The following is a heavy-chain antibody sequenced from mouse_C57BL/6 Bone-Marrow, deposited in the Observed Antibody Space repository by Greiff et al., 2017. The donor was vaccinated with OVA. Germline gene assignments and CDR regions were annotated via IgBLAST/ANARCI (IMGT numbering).Heavy chain of an antibody. J-gene: IGHJ1*03. D-gene: IGHD1-1*01. CDR3: AGYDYYGSSYWYFDV. V-gene: IGHV1-50*01. CDR2: IDPSDSYT. Sequence: QVQLQQPGAELVKPGASVKLSCKASGYTFTSYWMQWVKQRPGQGLEWIGEIDPSDSYTNYNQKFKGKATLTVDTSSSTAYMQLSSLTSEDSAVYYCAGYDYYGSSYWYFDVWGTGTTVTVSS. CDR1: GYTFTSYW.